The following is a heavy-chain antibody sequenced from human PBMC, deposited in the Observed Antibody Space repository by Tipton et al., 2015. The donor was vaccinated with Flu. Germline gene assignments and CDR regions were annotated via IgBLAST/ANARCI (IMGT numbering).Heavy chain of an antibody. J-gene: IGHJ5*02. V-gene: IGHV3-48*03. CDR1: GFTFNNYE. Sequence: SGFTFNNYEMNWVRQTPGKGLEWVSYINSGATTMHYADSVKGRFTISRDNARYSLYLQMDSLRAEDTAVYYCAREYRTSGFDPWGQGTLVTVSS. CDR2: INSGATTM. CDR3: AREYRTSGFDP. D-gene: IGHD5-12*01.